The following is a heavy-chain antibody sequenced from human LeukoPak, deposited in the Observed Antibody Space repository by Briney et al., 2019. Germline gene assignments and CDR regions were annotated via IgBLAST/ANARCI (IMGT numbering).Heavy chain of an antibody. CDR1: GFTVSSNY. CDR2: IYSGGST. V-gene: IGHV3-66*01. J-gene: IGHJ3*02. D-gene: IGHD3-22*01. Sequence: GGSLRLSCAASGFTVSSNYMSWVRQAPGKGLEWVSVIYSGGSTYYADSVKGRFTISRDNSKNTLYLEMNSLRAEDTAVYYCARVHSVTMTVVPDGDAFDIWGQGTMVTVSS. CDR3: ARVHSVTMTVVPDGDAFDI.